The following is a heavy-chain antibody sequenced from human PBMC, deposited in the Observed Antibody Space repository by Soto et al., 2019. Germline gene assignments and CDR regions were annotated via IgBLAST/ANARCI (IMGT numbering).Heavy chain of an antibody. J-gene: IGHJ4*02. CDR1: GWNSSQYK. Sequence: PGRPLRGPCITSGWNSSQYKRYWVRNAPGKGLEWVAYISSGGSTTHYADSVRGRFTVSRDNARKSLYLQMNTLSGGDTALYWCGRHRASVGYWGPGKPVTV. CDR2: ISSGGSTT. V-gene: IGHV3-48*03. CDR3: GRHRASVGY.